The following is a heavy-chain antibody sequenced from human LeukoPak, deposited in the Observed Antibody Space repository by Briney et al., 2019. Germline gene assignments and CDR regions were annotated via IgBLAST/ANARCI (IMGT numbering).Heavy chain of an antibody. V-gene: IGHV3-48*02. CDR1: GFTFSSYS. CDR3: ARVDNYYDSSGRHAFDI. J-gene: IGHJ3*02. D-gene: IGHD3-22*01. Sequence: GGSLRLSCAASGFTFSSYSMNWVRQAPGKGLEWVSYISSNSSTIYYADSVKGRLTISRDNAKNSLYLQMNSLRDEDTAVYYCARVDNYYDSSGRHAFDIWGQGTMVTVSS. CDR2: ISSNSSTI.